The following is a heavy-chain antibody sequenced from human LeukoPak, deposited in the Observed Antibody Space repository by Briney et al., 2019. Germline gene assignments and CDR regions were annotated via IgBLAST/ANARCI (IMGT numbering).Heavy chain of an antibody. Sequence: ASVKVSCKASGYTFTGYYMHWVRQAPGQGLEWMGWINPNSGGTNYAQKFQGRVTITRNTSISTAYMELSSLRSEDTAVYYCARGVSPYYDFWSGCYYYMDVWGKGTTVTVSS. CDR1: GYTFTGYY. CDR2: INPNSGGT. D-gene: IGHD3-3*01. CDR3: ARGVSPYYDFWSGCYYYMDV. V-gene: IGHV1-2*02. J-gene: IGHJ6*03.